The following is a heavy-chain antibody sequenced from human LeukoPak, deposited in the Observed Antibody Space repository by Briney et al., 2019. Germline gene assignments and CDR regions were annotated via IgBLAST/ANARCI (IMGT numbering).Heavy chain of an antibody. CDR2: INHIGRT. CDR3: ARGRYLITMVRGVGGWFDP. D-gene: IGHD3-10*01. V-gene: IGHV4-34*01. J-gene: IGHJ5*02. CDR1: GGSFSGHY. Sequence: SETLSLTCAVYGGSFSGHYWTWIRQPPGKGLEWIGEINHIGRTNYNPSLKSRVTISVDTSKNQFSLKLSSVTAADTAVYYCARGRYLITMVRGVGGWFDPWGQGTLVTVSS.